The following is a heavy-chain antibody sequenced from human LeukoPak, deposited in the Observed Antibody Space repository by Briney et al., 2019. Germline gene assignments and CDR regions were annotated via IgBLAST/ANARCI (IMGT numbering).Heavy chain of an antibody. J-gene: IGHJ6*02. D-gene: IGHD1-1*01. Sequence: ASVKVSCKASGYTFTSYGISWVRQAPGQGLEWMGWISAYNGNTNYAQKLQGRVTMTTDTSTSTAYMEPRSLRSDDTAVYYCASGSTGTDYYYYGMGVWGQGTTVTVSS. CDR3: ASGSTGTDYYYYGMGV. CDR2: ISAYNGNT. V-gene: IGHV1-18*01. CDR1: GYTFTSYG.